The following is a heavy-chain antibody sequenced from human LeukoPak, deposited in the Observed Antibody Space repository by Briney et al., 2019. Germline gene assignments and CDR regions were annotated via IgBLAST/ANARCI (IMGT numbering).Heavy chain of an antibody. V-gene: IGHV3-53*01. Sequence: GGSLRLSCAASGFTVSSNYMSWVRQAPGKGLEWVSVIYSGGSTYYADSVKGRFTISRDNSKNTLYLQMNSLRAEDTAVYYCCYDSSGYYSMRLDYWGQGTLVTVSS. CDR2: IYSGGST. CDR1: GFTVSSNY. J-gene: IGHJ4*02. D-gene: IGHD3-22*01. CDR3: CYDSSGYYSMRLDY.